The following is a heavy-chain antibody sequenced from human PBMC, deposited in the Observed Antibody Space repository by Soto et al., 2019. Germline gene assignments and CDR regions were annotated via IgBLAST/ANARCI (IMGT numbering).Heavy chain of an antibody. CDR1: GGSISSSNW. CDR3: ARVGQQLVGANWFDP. J-gene: IGHJ5*02. V-gene: IGHV4-4*02. D-gene: IGHD6-13*01. CDR2: IYHSGST. Sequence: SETLSLTCAVSGGSISSSNWWSWARQPPGKGLEWIGEIYHSGSTNYNPSLKSRVTISVDKSKNQFSLKLSSVTAADTAVYYCARVGQQLVGANWFDPWGQGTLVTVSS.